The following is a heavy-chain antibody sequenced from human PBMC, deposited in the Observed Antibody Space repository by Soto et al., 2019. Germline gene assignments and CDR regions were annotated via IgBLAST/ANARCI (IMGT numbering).Heavy chain of an antibody. Sequence: QLQLQESGPGLVKPSETLSLTCTVSGGSISGSSYYWGWIRQPPGKGLEWIGSIYCSGSTYYNPSLKSRVTISVDTSKNQFSLKLSSVTAADTAVYYCARHTPAISISDHWGQGTLVTVSS. CDR1: GGSISGSSYY. CDR3: ARHTPAISISDH. V-gene: IGHV4-39*01. D-gene: IGHD2-15*01. CDR2: IYCSGST. J-gene: IGHJ4*02.